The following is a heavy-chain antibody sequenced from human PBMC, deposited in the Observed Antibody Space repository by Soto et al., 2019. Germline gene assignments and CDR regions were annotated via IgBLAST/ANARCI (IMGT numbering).Heavy chain of an antibody. J-gene: IGHJ4*02. Sequence: QVQLVQSGAEVKKPGASVKVSCKASGYTFTSYDINWVRQATGQGLEWMGWMNPNSGNTGYAQKFQGRVTMSRNTSISTAYLELSSLRSEDTAVYYCASAGGYSYGFDYWGQGTLVTVSS. CDR2: MNPNSGNT. V-gene: IGHV1-8*01. CDR3: ASAGGYSYGFDY. D-gene: IGHD5-18*01. CDR1: GYTFTSYD.